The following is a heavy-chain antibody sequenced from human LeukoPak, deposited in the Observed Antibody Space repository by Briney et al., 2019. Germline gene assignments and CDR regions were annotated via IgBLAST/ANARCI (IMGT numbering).Heavy chain of an antibody. Sequence: ASVKVSCEASGYTFFSHDINWVRQATGQGLEWMGRINPNSGGTNYAQKFQGRVTMTRDTSISTAYMELSRLRSDDTAVYYCARGYYDSSGYRYFDYWGQGTLVTVSS. V-gene: IGHV1-2*06. CDR3: ARGYYDSSGYRYFDY. CDR2: INPNSGGT. CDR1: GYTFFSHD. D-gene: IGHD3-22*01. J-gene: IGHJ4*02.